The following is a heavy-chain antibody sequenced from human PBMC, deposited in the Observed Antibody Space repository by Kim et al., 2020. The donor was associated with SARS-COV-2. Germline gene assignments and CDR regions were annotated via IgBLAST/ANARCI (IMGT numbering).Heavy chain of an antibody. CDR2: TI. D-gene: IGHD3-16*01. V-gene: IGHV3-11*01. CDR3: AKGGDYPLGY. Sequence: TIYYADSVKGRFTISRDNAKNSLYLQMNSLRAEDTAVYYCAKGGDYPLGYWGQGTLVTVSS. J-gene: IGHJ4*02.